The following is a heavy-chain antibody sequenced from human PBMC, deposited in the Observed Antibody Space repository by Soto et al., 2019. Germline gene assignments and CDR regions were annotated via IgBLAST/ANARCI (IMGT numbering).Heavy chain of an antibody. CDR2: INDRGSI. CDR1: GGSFSGYY. Sequence: QVQLQQWGAGPLRPLETLSLTCGVSGGSFSGYYWAWIRQSPGKGLEWIGEINDRGSINYNPSLKSRVRISVDTSKTHYSLNLRSVTAADTAVYYCARESHDILTGPPWVWYFDLWGRGTLVTVSS. J-gene: IGHJ2*01. D-gene: IGHD3-9*01. CDR3: ARESHDILTGPPWVWYFDL. V-gene: IGHV4-34*01.